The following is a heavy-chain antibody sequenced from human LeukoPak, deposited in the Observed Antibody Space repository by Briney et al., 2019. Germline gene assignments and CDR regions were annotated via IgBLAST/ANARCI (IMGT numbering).Heavy chain of an antibody. CDR1: VGSIGRSSYY. CDR2: IYYNGNT. D-gene: IGHD3-22*01. V-gene: IGHV4-39*07. Sequence: SETLSLTCTVSVGSIGRSSYYWGWIRQPPGKGLEWIGNIYYNGNTDYNPSLKSRVTISVDTSKNQFSLKLSSVTAADTAVYYCARGPYSYDSSGAFDIWGQGTMVTVSS. J-gene: IGHJ3*02. CDR3: ARGPYSYDSSGAFDI.